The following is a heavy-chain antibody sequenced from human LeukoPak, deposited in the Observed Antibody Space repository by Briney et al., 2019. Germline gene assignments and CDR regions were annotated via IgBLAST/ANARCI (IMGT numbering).Heavy chain of an antibody. CDR1: GGSISSGGYY. CDR2: IYYSGST. J-gene: IGHJ5*02. CDR3: ARGKNPMTGWFDP. Sequence: PSETLSLTCTVSGGSISSGGYYWSWIRQHPGKGLEWIGYIYYSGSTYYNPSLKSRVTISVDTSKNQFSLKLSSVTAADTAVYYCARGKNPMTGWFDPWGQGTLVTVSS. V-gene: IGHV4-31*03. D-gene: IGHD3-22*01.